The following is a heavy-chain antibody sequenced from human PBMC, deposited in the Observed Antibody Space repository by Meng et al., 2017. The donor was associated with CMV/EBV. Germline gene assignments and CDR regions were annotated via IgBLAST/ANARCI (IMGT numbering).Heavy chain of an antibody. CDR1: GFTFSNYN. J-gene: IGHJ6*02. CDR3: AKDLTLPTLYGMDV. Sequence: GGSLRLSCAASGFTFSNYNINWVRQAPGKGLEWVSSISSSGLSIYYADSLKGRFTISRDNTKNSLYLQMNGLRAEDAAVYYCAKDLTLPTLYGMDVWGQGTAVTVSS. CDR2: ISSSGLSI. V-gene: IGHV3-21*04.